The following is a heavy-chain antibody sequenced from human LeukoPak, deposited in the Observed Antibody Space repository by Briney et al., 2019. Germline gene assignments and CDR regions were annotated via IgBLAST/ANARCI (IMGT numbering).Heavy chain of an antibody. J-gene: IGHJ5*02. Sequence: GGSLRLSCAASGFTFSSYSMHWVRQAPGKGLEWVSYISSSSSTIYYADSVKGRFTISRDNAKNSLFLQMNSLRAEDTAVYYCARADSGYTNWFDPWGRGTLVTVSS. V-gene: IGHV3-48*01. CDR1: GFTFSSYS. D-gene: IGHD3-22*01. CDR2: ISSSSSTI. CDR3: ARADSGYTNWFDP.